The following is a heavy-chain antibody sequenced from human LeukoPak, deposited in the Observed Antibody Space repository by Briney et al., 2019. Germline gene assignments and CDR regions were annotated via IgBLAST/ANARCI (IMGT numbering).Heavy chain of an antibody. J-gene: IGHJ4*02. D-gene: IGHD3-22*01. CDR1: GYTFTSYY. CDR2: INPSGGST. V-gene: IGHV1-46*01. Sequence: AASVKVSCKASGYTFTSYYMHWVRQAPGQGLEWMGIINPSGGSTSYAQKFQGRVTMTRDMSTSTVYMELSSLRSEDTAVYYCARGGSHSSGYSYYFDYWGQGTLVTVSS. CDR3: ARGGSHSSGYSYYFDY.